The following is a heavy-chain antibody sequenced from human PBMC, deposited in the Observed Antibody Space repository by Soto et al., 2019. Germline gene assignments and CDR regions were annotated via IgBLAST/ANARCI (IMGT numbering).Heavy chain of an antibody. CDR1: GGSFSGYY. CDR2: INHSGST. CDR3: ARNRKWVLVWGPRNPDYYYYGMDV. J-gene: IGHJ6*02. Sequence: PSETLSLTCAVYGGSFSGYYWSWIRQPPGKGLEWIGEINHSGSTNYNPSLKSRVTISVDTSKNQFSLKLSSVTAADTAVYYCARNRKWVLVWGPRNPDYYYYGMDVWGQGTTVTVS. V-gene: IGHV4-34*01. D-gene: IGHD2-8*01.